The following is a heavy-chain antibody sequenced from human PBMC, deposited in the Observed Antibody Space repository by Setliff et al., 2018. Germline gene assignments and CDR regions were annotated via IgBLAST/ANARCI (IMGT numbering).Heavy chain of an antibody. J-gene: IGHJ1*01. D-gene: IGHD6-19*01. CDR3: AREGSIGWSQYFHH. Sequence: SLRLSCAASGFTLRNSGMHWVRQAPGRGLEWVTFISYDGFKTYYAESVKGRFTISRDISTNTLFLEIDSLRSEDTGLYYCAREGSIGWSQYFHHWGQGTPVTVSS. CDR1: GFTLRNSG. V-gene: IGHV3-30*03. CDR2: ISYDGFKT.